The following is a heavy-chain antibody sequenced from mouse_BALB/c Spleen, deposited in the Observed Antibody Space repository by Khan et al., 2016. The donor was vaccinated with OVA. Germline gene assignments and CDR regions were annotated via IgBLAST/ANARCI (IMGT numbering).Heavy chain of an antibody. D-gene: IGHD3-3*01. CDR3: ARERRLGGFAY. V-gene: IGHV2-6-7*01. Sequence: VKLLESGPGLVAPSQSLSITCTVSGFSLTDFGINWVRQPPGKGLEWLGMIWGDGSTDYNSVLKSRLSISKDNSKSQVFLKMNSLQTDDTARYYCARERRLGGFAYWGQGTLVTVSA. CDR2: IWGDGST. CDR1: GFSLTDFG. J-gene: IGHJ3*01.